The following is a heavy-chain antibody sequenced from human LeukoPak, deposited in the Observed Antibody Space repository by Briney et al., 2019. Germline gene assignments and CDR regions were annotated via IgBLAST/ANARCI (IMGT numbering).Heavy chain of an antibody. CDR2: IRYDGGDE. CDR3: AKDLSGIVGAKFDY. Sequence: GGSLRLSCAASGFAFRNYGMHWVRQAPGKGLEWVAFIRYDGGDEFYADSVKGRFTISRDNSKNTLYLQMNSLRAEDTAVYYCAKDLSGIVGAKFDYWGQGTLVTVSS. CDR1: GFAFRNYG. V-gene: IGHV3-30*02. D-gene: IGHD1-26*01. J-gene: IGHJ4*02.